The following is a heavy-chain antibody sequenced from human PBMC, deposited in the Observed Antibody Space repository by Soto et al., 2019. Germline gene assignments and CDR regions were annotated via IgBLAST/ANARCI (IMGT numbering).Heavy chain of an antibody. CDR2: IYYSGST. CDR3: AGGPYFEPDY. Sequence: SETLSLTCTVSGGSISSSSYYWGWIRQPPGKGLEWIGSIYYSGSTYYNPSLKSRVTISVDTSKNQFSLKLSSVTAADTAVYYCAGGPYFEPDYWGQGTLVTVSS. V-gene: IGHV4-39*01. CDR1: GGSISSSSYY. J-gene: IGHJ4*02. D-gene: IGHD3-9*01.